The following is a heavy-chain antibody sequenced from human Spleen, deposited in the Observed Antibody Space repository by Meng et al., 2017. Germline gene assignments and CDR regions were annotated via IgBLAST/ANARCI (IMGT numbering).Heavy chain of an antibody. CDR3: ASGTPGRSYCDY. J-gene: IGHJ4*02. Sequence: QAQLLQSGPEVKKPGASVRVSCKASGYTFGSYGICWVRQAPGQGLEWMGWFVNYVDTYPAPKFQGRVTMTTDTHTNTAFMELRSLTSDDTAVYYCASGTPGRSYCDYWGQGTLVTVSS. D-gene: IGHD2-15*01. CDR1: GYTFGSYG. CDR2: FVNYVDT. V-gene: IGHV1-18*01.